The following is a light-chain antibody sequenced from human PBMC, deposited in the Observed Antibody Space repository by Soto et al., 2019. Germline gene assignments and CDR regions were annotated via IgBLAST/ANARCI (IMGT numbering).Light chain of an antibody. CDR2: EFS. V-gene: IGLV2-8*01. J-gene: IGLJ2*01. CDR1: SSDVGNYNY. Sequence: QSALTQPPSASGSPGQSVTISCTGTSSDVGNYNYVSWYQQHPGKAPKLVIYEFSKRPSGVADRFSGSKSGNTASLTVSGLQAEDEADYFCSAYAGSNDFVVFGGGTKLTVL. CDR3: SAYAGSNDFVV.